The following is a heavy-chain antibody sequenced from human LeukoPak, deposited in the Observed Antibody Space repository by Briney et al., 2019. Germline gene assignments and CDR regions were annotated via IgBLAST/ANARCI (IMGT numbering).Heavy chain of an antibody. CDR2: ISAYNGNT. V-gene: IGHV1-18*01. J-gene: IGHJ4*02. CDR1: GYTFTSYG. CDR3: ARGRRTYYDILTGFDY. D-gene: IGHD3-9*01. Sequence: ASVKVSCKASGYTFTSYGISWVRQAPGQGLEWMGWISAYNGNTNYAQKLQGRVTITTDTSTGTAYMELRSLRSDDTAVYYCARGRRTYYDILTGFDYWGQGTLVTVSS.